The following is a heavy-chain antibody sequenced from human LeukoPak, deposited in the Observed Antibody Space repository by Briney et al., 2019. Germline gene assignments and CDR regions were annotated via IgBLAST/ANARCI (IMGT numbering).Heavy chain of an antibody. V-gene: IGHV1-46*01. Sequence: ASVKVSCKASGYTFTSYYMHWARQAPGQGLEWMGIINPSGGSTSYAQKFQGRVTMTRDMSTSTVYMELSSLRSEDTAVYYCARLEEIGAFDIWGQGTMVTVSS. D-gene: IGHD5-24*01. CDR1: GYTFTSYY. CDR3: ARLEEIGAFDI. CDR2: INPSGGST. J-gene: IGHJ3*02.